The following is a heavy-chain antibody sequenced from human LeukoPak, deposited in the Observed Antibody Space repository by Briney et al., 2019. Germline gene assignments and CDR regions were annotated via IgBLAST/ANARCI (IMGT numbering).Heavy chain of an antibody. CDR3: ARTGRTTIFQH. V-gene: IGHV4-38-2*02. CDR1: GYSISSGYY. D-gene: IGHD1-14*01. Sequence: PSETLSLTCTVSGYSISSGYYWGWIRQPPGKGLEWIGIIHQSGSTYYSPSLKSRVTISVDTSKNQFSLKLSSVTAADTAVYYCARTGRTTIFQHWGQGTLVTVSS. J-gene: IGHJ1*01. CDR2: IHQSGST.